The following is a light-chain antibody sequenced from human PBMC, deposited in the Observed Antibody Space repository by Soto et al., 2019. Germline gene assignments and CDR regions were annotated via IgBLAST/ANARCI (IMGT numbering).Light chain of an antibody. J-gene: IGLJ1*01. CDR2: EVS. CDR3: SSFAGSNNYV. Sequence: QSVPTQPPSASGSPGQSVTIACTGTSSDVGGYNYVSWYQQHPGKAPKLMIYEVSKRPSGVPDRFSGSKSGNTASLTVSGLQAEVEADYYCSSFAGSNNYVFGTGTKVTVL. CDR1: SSDVGGYNY. V-gene: IGLV2-8*01.